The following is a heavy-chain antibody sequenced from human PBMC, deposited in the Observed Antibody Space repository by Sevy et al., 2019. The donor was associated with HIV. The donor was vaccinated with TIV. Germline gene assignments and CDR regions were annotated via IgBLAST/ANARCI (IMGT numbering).Heavy chain of an antibody. V-gene: IGHV3-23*01. CDR3: AGKYDSSGYFDY. CDR1: GFTFSNYA. CDR2: ISGSGGSGDKT. J-gene: IGHJ4*02. Sequence: GGSLRLSCAASGFTFSNYAMNWVRQAPGKGLEWVSGISGSGGSGDKTHYADSVKGRFTISRDDSKNSLYLQLNSLRAEDTAIYYCAGKYDSSGYFDYWGQGTLVTVSS. D-gene: IGHD3-22*01.